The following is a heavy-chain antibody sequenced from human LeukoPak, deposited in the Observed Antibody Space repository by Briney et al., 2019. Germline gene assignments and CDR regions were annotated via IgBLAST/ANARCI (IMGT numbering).Heavy chain of an antibody. V-gene: IGHV3-48*01. CDR2: ISSSSNTI. CDR3: AKFLSYTTSAPFDS. CDR1: GFTFSNYN. D-gene: IGHD3-16*01. J-gene: IGHJ4*02. Sequence: GGSLRLSCAASGFTFSNYNMNWVRQAPGKGLEWVSYISSSSNTIYYADSVKGRFTISRDNAKNTLFLQMNGLRAEDTAIYYCAKFLSYTTSAPFDSWGQGTLVTVSS.